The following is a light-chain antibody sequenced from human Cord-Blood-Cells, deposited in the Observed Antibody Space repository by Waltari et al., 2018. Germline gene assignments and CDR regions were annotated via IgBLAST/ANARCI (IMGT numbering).Light chain of an antibody. CDR3: NSRDSSGNLVV. J-gene: IGLJ2*01. CDR2: GKN. Sequence: SSELTQDPAVSVALGQTVRITCQGDSLRSYYASWYQQKPGQAPVLVIYGKNNRPSGILDRFSGSSSGNTASWTITGAQAEDEADYYCNSRDSSGNLVVFGGGTKLTVL. V-gene: IGLV3-19*01. CDR1: SLRSYY.